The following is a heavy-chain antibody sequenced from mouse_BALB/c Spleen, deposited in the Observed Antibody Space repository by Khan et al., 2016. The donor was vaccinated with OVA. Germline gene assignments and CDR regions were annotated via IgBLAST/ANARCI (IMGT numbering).Heavy chain of an antibody. Sequence: QVQLQQPGAELVKAGASVKMSCKASGYTFTSYWMHWVKQRPGQGLEWFAETNPTNGRTYYNEKFKSKATLTVDKSSSTAYMLLSGPTFEDSAVYYCARIKNIVATYFDYWGQGTTLTVSS. CDR1: GYTFTSYW. CDR2: TNPTNGRT. CDR3: ARIKNIVATYFDY. J-gene: IGHJ2*01. V-gene: IGHV1S81*02. D-gene: IGHD1-1*01.